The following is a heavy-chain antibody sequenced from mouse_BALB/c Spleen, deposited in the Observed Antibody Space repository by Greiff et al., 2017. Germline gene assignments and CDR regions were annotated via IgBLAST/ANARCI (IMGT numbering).Heavy chain of an antibody. CDR1: GFAFSSYD. V-gene: IGHV5-12-1*01. CDR3: ARQTMAAMDY. J-gene: IGHJ4*01. Sequence: EVQRVESGGDLVKPGGSLKLSCAASGFAFSSYDMSWVRQTPEKRLEWVAYISSGGGSTYYPDTVKGRFTISRDNAKNTLYLQMSSLKSEDTAMYYCARQTMAAMDYWGQGTSVTVSS. D-gene: IGHD1-1*02. CDR2: ISSGGGST.